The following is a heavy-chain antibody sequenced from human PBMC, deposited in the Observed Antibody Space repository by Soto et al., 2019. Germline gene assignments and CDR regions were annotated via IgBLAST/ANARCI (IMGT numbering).Heavy chain of an antibody. Sequence: ASVKVSCKASGYIFTSYYIHWVRQATGQGLEWMGWMNPNSGNTGYAQKFQGRVTMTRNTSISTAYMELSSLRSEDTAVYYCARERAIRGFDYWGQGTLLTVSS. J-gene: IGHJ4*02. D-gene: IGHD2-21*01. V-gene: IGHV1-8*02. CDR1: GYIFTSYY. CDR2: MNPNSGNT. CDR3: ARERAIRGFDY.